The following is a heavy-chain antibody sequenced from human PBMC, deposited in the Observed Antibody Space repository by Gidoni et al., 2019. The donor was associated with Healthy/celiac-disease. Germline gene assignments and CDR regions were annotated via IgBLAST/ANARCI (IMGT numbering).Heavy chain of an antibody. CDR2: ISYDGSNK. V-gene: IGHV3-30-3*01. J-gene: IGHJ4*02. CDR3: ASIYGSGYYYFDY. CDR1: GFTFSSYA. Sequence: QVQLVESGGGVVQPGRSLRLSGAASGFTFSSYAMHWVRQAPGKGLEWVAVISYDGSNKYYADSVKGRFTISRDNSKNTLYLQMNSLRAEDTAVYYCASIYGSGYYYFDYWGQGTLVTVSS. D-gene: IGHD3-10*01.